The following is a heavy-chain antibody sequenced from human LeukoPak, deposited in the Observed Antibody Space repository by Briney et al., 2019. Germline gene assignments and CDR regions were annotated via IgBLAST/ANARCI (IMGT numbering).Heavy chain of an antibody. CDR2: ISRDGTT. D-gene: IGHD3/OR15-3a*01. Sequence: GGSLRLSCAASGFTFSSYAMHWVRQAPGKGLECVSVISRDGTTYYADSVKGRFTISRDNSKNTLYLQMESLRAEDTAVYYCARLWPAATSSRFDYWGQGTLVTVSS. V-gene: IGHV3-23*01. CDR3: ARLWPAATSSRFDY. CDR1: GFTFSSYA. J-gene: IGHJ4*02.